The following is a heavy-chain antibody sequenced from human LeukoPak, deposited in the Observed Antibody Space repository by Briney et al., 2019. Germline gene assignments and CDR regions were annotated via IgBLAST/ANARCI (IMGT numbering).Heavy chain of an antibody. D-gene: IGHD3-22*01. CDR1: GFMFDEYG. V-gene: IGHV3-20*04. CDR3: ARVQYDTSGFYNAFDI. J-gene: IGHJ3*02. CDR2: INWNGANT. Sequence: RPGGSLRLSCAAPGFMFDEYGMTWVRQVPGKGLEWVSGINWNGANTGYGDSVKGRFTVSRDNAKNSLHLHMRSLRAEDTALYYCARVQYDTSGFYNAFDIWGQGTMVIVSS.